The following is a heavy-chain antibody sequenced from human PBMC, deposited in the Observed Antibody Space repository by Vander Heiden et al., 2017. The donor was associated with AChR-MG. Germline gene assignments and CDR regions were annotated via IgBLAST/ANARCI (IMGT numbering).Heavy chain of an antibody. J-gene: IGHJ4*02. CDR2: IYYSGST. CDR1: GGPISSSSAC. CDR3: AGQGSTVVTPIWELLDY. Sequence: QLQLQESGPGLVKPSETLSLTCTVSGGPISSSSACWGWIRQPPGKGLGWIGSIYYSGSTYYNPSLKSRVTISVDTSKNQFSLKLSSVTAADTAVYYCAGQGSTVVTPIWELLDYWGQGTLVTVSS. V-gene: IGHV4-39*01. D-gene: IGHD1-26*01.